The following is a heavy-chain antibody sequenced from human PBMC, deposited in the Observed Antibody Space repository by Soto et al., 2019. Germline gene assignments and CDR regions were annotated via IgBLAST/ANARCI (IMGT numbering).Heavy chain of an antibody. J-gene: IGHJ4*02. V-gene: IGHV3-30-3*01. CDR3: AREAAVTSIFDY. Sequence: GGSLRLSCAASGFTFSSYAMHWVRQAPGKGLEWVAVISYDGSNKYYADSVKGRFTISRDNSKNTRYLQMNSLRAEDTAVHYCAREAAVTSIFDYWGQGTLVTVSS. CDR1: GFTFSSYA. D-gene: IGHD5-18*01. CDR2: ISYDGSNK.